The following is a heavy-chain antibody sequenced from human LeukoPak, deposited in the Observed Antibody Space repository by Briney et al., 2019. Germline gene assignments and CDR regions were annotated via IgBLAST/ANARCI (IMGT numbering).Heavy chain of an antibody. D-gene: IGHD6-19*01. V-gene: IGHV1-69*05. Sequence: SVKFSCKASGGTLSSYAISWVRQAPGQGLEWMGGIIPIFGTANYAQKFQGRVTITTDKSTSTAYMELSSLRSEDTAVYYCATVAGYYYYYYMDVWGKGTTVTVSS. CDR1: GGTLSSYA. J-gene: IGHJ6*03. CDR2: IIPIFGTA. CDR3: ATVAGYYYYYYMDV.